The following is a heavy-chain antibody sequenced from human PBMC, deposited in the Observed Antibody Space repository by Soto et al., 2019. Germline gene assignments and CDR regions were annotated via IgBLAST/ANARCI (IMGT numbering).Heavy chain of an antibody. CDR3: ARDPGLDTAMVMDY. J-gene: IGHJ4*02. CDR1: GFTFSSYG. CDR2: IWYDGSNK. Sequence: GGSLRLSCAASGFTFSSYGMHWVRQAPGKGLEWVAVIWYDGSNKYYADSVKGRFTISRDNSKNTLYLQMNSLRAEDTAVYYCARDPGLDTAMVMDYWGQGTLVTVSS. D-gene: IGHD5-18*01. V-gene: IGHV3-33*08.